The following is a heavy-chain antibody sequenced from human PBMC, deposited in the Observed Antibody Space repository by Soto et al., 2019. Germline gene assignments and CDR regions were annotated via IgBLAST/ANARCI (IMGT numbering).Heavy chain of an antibody. V-gene: IGHV5-51*01. D-gene: IGHD6-19*01. Sequence: GESLKISCKGSEFSFTTYWIAWVRQMPGEGLKWMGIIYPDDSRTTYSPSFQGQVTISADKSISTAYLQWSSLKASDTAIYYCAIRGASQWLKFWGQGTLVTVSS. J-gene: IGHJ4*02. CDR1: EFSFTTYW. CDR2: IYPDDSRT. CDR3: AIRGASQWLKF.